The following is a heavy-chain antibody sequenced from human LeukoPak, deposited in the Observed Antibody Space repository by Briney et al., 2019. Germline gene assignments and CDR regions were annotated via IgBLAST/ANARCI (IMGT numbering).Heavy chain of an antibody. CDR3: AKGKGSYCDGNCSSRIPDH. Sequence: WGSLRLTCAASGFTFSSYGMHWVRQAPGKGLEWVTFIRFDGSYEDYADSVKGRFTISRDNSKNTLYLQMNSLRAEDTAVYYCAKGKGSYCDGNCSSRIPDHWGQGTLVTVSS. D-gene: IGHD2-21*02. CDR2: IRFDGSYE. V-gene: IGHV3-30*02. CDR1: GFTFSSYG. J-gene: IGHJ4*02.